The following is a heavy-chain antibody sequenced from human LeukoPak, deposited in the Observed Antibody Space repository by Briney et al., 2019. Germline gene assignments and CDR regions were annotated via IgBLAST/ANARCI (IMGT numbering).Heavy chain of an antibody. CDR1: VCTFSSYA. CDR3: ARDPGPGITGYYYGMDV. V-gene: IGHV1-69*13. CDR2: IIPIFGTA. Sequence: SVKVSCKASVCTFSSYAISWVRQAPGQGLEWMGGIIPIFGTANYAQKFQGRVTITADESTSTAYMELSSLRSEDTAVYYCARDPGPGITGYYYGMDVWGQGTTVTVSS. D-gene: IGHD3-3*01. J-gene: IGHJ6*02.